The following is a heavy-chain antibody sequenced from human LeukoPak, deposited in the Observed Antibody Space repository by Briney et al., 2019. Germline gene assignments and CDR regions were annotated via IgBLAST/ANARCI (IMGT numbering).Heavy chain of an antibody. Sequence: GGSLRLSCAASGFTFSSYSMNWVRQAPGKGLGWVSSISSSSSYIYYADSVKGRFTISRDNAKNSLYLQMNSLRAEDTAVYYCARDRSYYDSSGYSVSWGQGTLVTVSS. V-gene: IGHV3-21*01. D-gene: IGHD3-22*01. CDR3: ARDRSYYDSSGYSVS. J-gene: IGHJ4*02. CDR1: GFTFSSYS. CDR2: ISSSSSYI.